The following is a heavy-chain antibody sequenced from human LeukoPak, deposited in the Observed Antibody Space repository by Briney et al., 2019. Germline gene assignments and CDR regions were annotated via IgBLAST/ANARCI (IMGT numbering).Heavy chain of an antibody. CDR3: ARDRGAAAAPKFWFDP. J-gene: IGHJ5*02. Sequence: ASVKVSCKASGYTFTSYYMHWVRQAPGQGLEWMGIINPSGDSTSYAQKFQGRVTMTRDMSTSTVYMELSSLRSEDTAVYYCARDRGAAAAPKFWFDPWGQGTLVTVSS. CDR1: GYTFTSYY. D-gene: IGHD6-13*01. V-gene: IGHV1-46*01. CDR2: INPSGDST.